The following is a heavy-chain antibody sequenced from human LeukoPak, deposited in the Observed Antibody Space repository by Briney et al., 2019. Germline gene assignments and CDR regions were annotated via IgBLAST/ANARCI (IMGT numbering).Heavy chain of an antibody. V-gene: IGHV3-23*01. CDR1: GFTFSSYA. Sequence: GGSLRLSCAASGFTFSSYAMSWVRPAPGEGLECVSAISGSGGSTYYADSVKGRFTISRDNSKNTLYLQMNSLRAEDTAVYYCAKWRYYYDSSGYYFDYWGQGTLVTVSS. J-gene: IGHJ4*02. D-gene: IGHD3-22*01. CDR2: ISGSGGST. CDR3: AKWRYYYDSSGYYFDY.